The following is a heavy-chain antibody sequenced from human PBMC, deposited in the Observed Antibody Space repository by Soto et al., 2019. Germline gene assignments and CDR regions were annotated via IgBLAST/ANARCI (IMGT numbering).Heavy chain of an antibody. Sequence: VAGGSISGFCGRWIRQTAGKGLEWIGRIYTSGSTNYNPSLKSRVTMSVDTSKNRFSLKLSSVTAADTAVYYCARTPGAAAGTEDCDYCGQGILVTVSS. D-gene: IGHD6-13*01. CDR2: IYTSGST. CDR1: GGSISGFC. J-gene: IGHJ4*02. CDR3: ARTPGAAAGTEDCDY. V-gene: IGHV4-4*07.